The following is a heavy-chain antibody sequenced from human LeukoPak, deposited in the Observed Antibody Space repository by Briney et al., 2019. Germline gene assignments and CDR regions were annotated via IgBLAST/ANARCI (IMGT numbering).Heavy chain of an antibody. CDR3: ASTTYYDFWSGGSDY. D-gene: IGHD3-3*01. CDR1: GYTFTSYG. J-gene: IGHJ4*02. V-gene: IGHV1-18*01. Sequence: GASVKVSCKASGYTFTSYGISWVRQAPGQGGEWMGWISAYDGNTNYAQKLQGRVTITRDTSISTAYMELSRLRSDDTAVYYCASTTYYDFWSGGSDYWGQGTLVTVSS. CDR2: ISAYDGNT.